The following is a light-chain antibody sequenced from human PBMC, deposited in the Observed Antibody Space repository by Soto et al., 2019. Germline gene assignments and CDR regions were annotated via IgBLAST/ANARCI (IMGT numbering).Light chain of an antibody. CDR3: QQYGASTWT. Sequence: EIVVTQSPGTLSLSPQERATLSCRASQSVSSRHLDWYQKKPGQAPRLLIYDTSTRATGIPERFSGSGYGTDLTITISRMETEDFAVYQCQQYGASTWTFGQGTKVDIK. CDR2: DTS. J-gene: IGKJ1*01. V-gene: IGKV3-20*01. CDR1: QSVSSRH.